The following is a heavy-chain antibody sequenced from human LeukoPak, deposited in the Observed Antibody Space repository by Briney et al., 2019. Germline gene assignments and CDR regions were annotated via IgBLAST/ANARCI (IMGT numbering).Heavy chain of an antibody. Sequence: GGSLRLSCAASGFDFSGYWMHWVRQDAGKGLVWVSRIMGDGSSTTYADSVKGRFTISRDNAKNTVYLQMNSPRAEDTAVYFCARDKTYGYNLWGQGTRVTVSS. CDR3: ARDKTYGYNL. J-gene: IGHJ5*02. D-gene: IGHD5-18*01. CDR2: IMGDGSST. V-gene: IGHV3-74*01. CDR1: GFDFSGYW.